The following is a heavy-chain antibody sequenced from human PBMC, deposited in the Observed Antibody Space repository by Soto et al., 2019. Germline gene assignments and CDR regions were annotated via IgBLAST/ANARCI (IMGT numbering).Heavy chain of an antibody. CDR2: INPNSGGT. V-gene: IGHV1-2*02. Sequence: QVQLVQSGAEVKKPGDSVKVSCKASGYTFTGYYMHWVRQAPGQGLEWMGWINPNSGGTNYAQKSQGRVTMTRDTSISTAYMELSSLISDDTSVYYCARATRGELHFDYWGQVTLVTVSS. J-gene: IGHJ4*02. D-gene: IGHD3-16*01. CDR1: GYTFTGYY. CDR3: ARATRGELHFDY.